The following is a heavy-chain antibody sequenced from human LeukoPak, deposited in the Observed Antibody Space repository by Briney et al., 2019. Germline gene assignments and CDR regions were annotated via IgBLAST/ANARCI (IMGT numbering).Heavy chain of an antibody. CDR1: GGSFSGYY. J-gene: IGHJ4*02. CDR3: ASGNCSGGSCYPYYFDY. V-gene: IGHV4-34*01. D-gene: IGHD2-15*01. Sequence: SETLSLTCAVYGGSFSGYYWSWIRQPPGKGLEWIGEINHSGSTNYNPSLKSRVTISVDTSKNQFSLKLSSVTAADTAVYYCASGNCSGGSCYPYYFDYWGQGTLVTVSS. CDR2: INHSGST.